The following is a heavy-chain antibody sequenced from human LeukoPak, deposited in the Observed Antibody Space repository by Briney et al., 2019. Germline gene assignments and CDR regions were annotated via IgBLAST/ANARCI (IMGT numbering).Heavy chain of an antibody. V-gene: IGHV1-18*01. Sequence: GASVKVSCKASGYTFTSYGISWVRHAPGQGLEWVGWISAYNGNTNYAQKLQGRVTMTTDTSTSTAYMELRSLRSDDTAVYYCARGPYCSGGSCYSVDYWGQGTLVTVSS. D-gene: IGHD2-15*01. CDR1: GYTFTSYG. J-gene: IGHJ4*02. CDR2: ISAYNGNT. CDR3: ARGPYCSGGSCYSVDY.